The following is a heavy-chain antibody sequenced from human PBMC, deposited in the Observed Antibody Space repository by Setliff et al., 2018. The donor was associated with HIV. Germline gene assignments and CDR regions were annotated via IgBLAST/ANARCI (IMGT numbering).Heavy chain of an antibody. CDR3: ARDQGRSSSPLDY. CDR1: GGTFSSYA. J-gene: IGHJ4*02. Sequence: SVKVSCKASGGTFSSYAISWVRQAPGQGLEWMGGIIPIFGTANYAQKFQGRVTITADESTSIAYMELSSLRFDDTAVYYCARDQGRSSSPLDYWGQGTLVTVSS. CDR2: IIPIFGTA. D-gene: IGHD6-6*01. V-gene: IGHV1-69*13.